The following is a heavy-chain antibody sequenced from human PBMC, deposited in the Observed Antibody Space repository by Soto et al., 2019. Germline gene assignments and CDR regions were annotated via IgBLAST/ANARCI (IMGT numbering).Heavy chain of an antibody. Sequence: QVQLVQSGGEVKKPGASVKVSCKASGYTFTNYGVTWVRQDPGQVLEWLGWISAYTDNPNYAQKFQGRVTMTKETSTTTDYMDMRILTSDDTTVYYCARVIPGAEAWFGPWGQGTLVSVSS. J-gene: IGHJ5*02. CDR3: ARVIPGAEAWFGP. D-gene: IGHD2-2*01. CDR1: GYTFTNYG. V-gene: IGHV1-18*01. CDR2: ISAYTDNP.